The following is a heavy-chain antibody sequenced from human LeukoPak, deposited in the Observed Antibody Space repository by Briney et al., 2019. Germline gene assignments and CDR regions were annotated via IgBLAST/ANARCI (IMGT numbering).Heavy chain of an antibody. CDR2: ISRRSGAT. CDR1: GSIFSDYY. J-gene: IGHJ4*02. CDR3: VRWAGGNSDVASFDY. D-gene: IGHD1-26*01. V-gene: IGHV1-2*02. Sequence: ASVKVSCKASGSIFSDYYMHWVRHVPGRGFEWLGWISRRSGATKIAQKFQGRVTLTRDTSISTAYVELTNLASDDTAVYYCVRWAGGNSDVASFDYWGQGTLVLVSS.